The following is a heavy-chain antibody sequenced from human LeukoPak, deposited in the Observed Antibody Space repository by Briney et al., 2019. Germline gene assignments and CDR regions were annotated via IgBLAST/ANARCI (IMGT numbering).Heavy chain of an antibody. V-gene: IGHV4-59*08. D-gene: IGHD6-13*01. CDR3: ARRQRSSWYFDY. CDR2: AHYSGNT. Sequence: SETLSLTCTVSDDSISSFYWSWIRQSPEKGLEWIGFAHYSGNTYYNPSLTSRVTMSLDTSENQFSLKLTSMTAADSAVYYCARRQRSSWYFDYWGQGTQVTVSS. CDR1: DDSISSFY. J-gene: IGHJ4*02.